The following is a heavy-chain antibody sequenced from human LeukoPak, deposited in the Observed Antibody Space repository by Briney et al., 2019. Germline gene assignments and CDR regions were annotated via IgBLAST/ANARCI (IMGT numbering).Heavy chain of an antibody. V-gene: IGHV3-33*01. CDR3: ARASGCYDY. J-gene: IGHJ4*02. Sequence: GGSLRLPCAASGFPFSTYGMHWVRPAPGKGLEWVAVIWYDGGTKYYADSVKGRFTISRDNSKNTLYLQMNSLRPEDTAVYYCARASGCYDYWGQGTLVTVSS. CDR2: IWYDGGTK. D-gene: IGHD1-26*01. CDR1: GFPFSTYG.